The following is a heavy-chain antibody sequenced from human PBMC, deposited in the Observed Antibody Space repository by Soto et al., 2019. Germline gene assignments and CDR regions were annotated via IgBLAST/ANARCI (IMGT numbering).Heavy chain of an antibody. V-gene: IGHV2-5*02. CDR2: IYWDDDK. Sequence: QITLKESGPTLVKPTQTLTLTCTFSGFSLSTSGVGVGWIRQPPGKALEWLALIYWDDDKRYSPSLKSRLTITKDTSKNQVVLTMTNLDPVDTATYYCAHRRSGYSGYAYFDYWGQGTLVTVSS. CDR1: GFSLSTSGVG. D-gene: IGHD5-12*01. CDR3: AHRRSGYSGYAYFDY. J-gene: IGHJ4*02.